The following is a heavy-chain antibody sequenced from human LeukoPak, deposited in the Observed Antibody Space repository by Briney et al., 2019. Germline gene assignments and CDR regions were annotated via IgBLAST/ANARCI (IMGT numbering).Heavy chain of an antibody. CDR1: GGSISSYY. V-gene: IGHV4-59*01. D-gene: IGHD6-19*01. CDR3: ARGYSSGRYGVDY. CDR2: ICYSGST. Sequence: SETLSLTCTVSGGSISSYYWSWIRQPPGKGLEWIGYICYSGSTNYNPSLKSRVTISVDTSKNQFSLKLSSVTAADTAVYYCARGYSSGRYGVDYWGQGTLVTVSS. J-gene: IGHJ4*02.